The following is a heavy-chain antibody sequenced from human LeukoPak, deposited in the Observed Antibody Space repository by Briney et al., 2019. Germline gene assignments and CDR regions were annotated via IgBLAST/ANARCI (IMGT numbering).Heavy chain of an antibody. Sequence: GGSLRLSCAASGFTFSDYYMSWIRQAPGKGLEWVSYISSSGSTIYYADSVKGRFTISRDNSKNTLYLQMNSLRAEDTAAYYCAKGVGYCSGGSCQQFDYWGQGTLVTVSS. D-gene: IGHD2-15*01. V-gene: IGHV3-11*01. J-gene: IGHJ4*02. CDR3: AKGVGYCSGGSCQQFDY. CDR2: ISSSGSTI. CDR1: GFTFSDYY.